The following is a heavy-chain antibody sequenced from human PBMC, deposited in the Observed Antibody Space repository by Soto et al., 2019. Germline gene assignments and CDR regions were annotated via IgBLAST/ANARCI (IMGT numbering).Heavy chain of an antibody. D-gene: IGHD2-8*01. J-gene: IGHJ4*02. V-gene: IGHV3-30*18. CDR3: AKDIVLMVYAGNFDY. CDR1: GFTFSSYG. CDR2: ISYVGINE. Sequence: QVQLVESGGGVVQPGRSLRLSCAASGFTFSSYGMHWVRQAPGKGLEWVAVISYVGINEDYADSVKGRFTISRDNSKNTLYLQMNSLRAEDTAVYYCAKDIVLMVYAGNFDYWGQGTLVTVSS.